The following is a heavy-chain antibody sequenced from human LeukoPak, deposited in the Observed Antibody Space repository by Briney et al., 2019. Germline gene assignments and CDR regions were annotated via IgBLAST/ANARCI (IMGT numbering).Heavy chain of an antibody. CDR2: IYHSGST. J-gene: IGHJ4*02. CDR1: GGSISSSNW. Sequence: LETLSLTCAVSGGSISSSNWWSWVRQPPGKGLEWIGEIYHSGSTNYNPSLKSRVTISVDKSKNQFSLKLSSVTAADTAVYYCASGLGEAPAHDYWGQGTLVTVSS. D-gene: IGHD2-21*01. V-gene: IGHV4-4*02. CDR3: ASGLGEAPAHDY.